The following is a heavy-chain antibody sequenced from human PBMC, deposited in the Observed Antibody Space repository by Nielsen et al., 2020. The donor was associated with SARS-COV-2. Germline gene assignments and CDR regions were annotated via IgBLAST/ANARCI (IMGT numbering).Heavy chain of an antibody. J-gene: IGHJ6*04. CDR1: GYNFSTSY. D-gene: IGHD6-13*01. Sequence: ASVKVSCKASGYNFSTSYMHWVRQAPGQRLEWMGWMSAADGRTTYSQKFQGRVTTTRDTSATTVYLELSSLTSEDTAVYYCARDTGNWYMDVWGKGTTVTVSS. CDR2: MSAADGRT. CDR3: ARDTGNWYMDV. V-gene: IGHV1-3*01.